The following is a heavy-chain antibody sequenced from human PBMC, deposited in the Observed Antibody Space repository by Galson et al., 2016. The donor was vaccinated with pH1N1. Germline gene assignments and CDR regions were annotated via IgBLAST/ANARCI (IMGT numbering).Heavy chain of an antibody. V-gene: IGHV3-7*01. CDR2: IKEDGGEE. CDR3: AKDGHLSS. Sequence: SLRLSCAASGFTVSSNYMSWARQAPGKGLECVANIKEDGGEEYYVDSMKGRFTISRDNDKNSLYLQMNSLRTEDTAVYYCAKDGHLSSWGQGTLVTVSP. J-gene: IGHJ4*02. CDR1: GFTVSSNY.